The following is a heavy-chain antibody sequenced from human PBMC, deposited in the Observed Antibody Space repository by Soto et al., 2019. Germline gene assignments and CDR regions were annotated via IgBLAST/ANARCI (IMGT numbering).Heavy chain of an antibody. Sequence: QVQLQESGPGLVKPSETLSLTCTVSGGSIRSYYWSWIRQPPGKGLEWIGYIYYSGSTNYNPSLRSRVTLSVATSKTQFSLKLNSGTAADTAVYYCARHGVAAASLDYFEYWGQGTLVTVSS. CDR1: GGSIRSYY. CDR3: ARHGVAAASLDYFEY. D-gene: IGHD6-13*01. J-gene: IGHJ4*02. CDR2: IYYSGST. V-gene: IGHV4-59*08.